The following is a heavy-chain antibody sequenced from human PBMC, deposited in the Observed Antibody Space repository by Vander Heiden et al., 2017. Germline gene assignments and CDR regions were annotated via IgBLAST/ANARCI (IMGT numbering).Heavy chain of an antibody. Sequence: QVQLVESGGGVVQPGRSLRLSCAASGFTFTSYGMHWVRQAPGKGLEWVAVISYDGSNKYYADSVKGRFTISRDNSKNTQYLQMNSLRAEDTAVYYCAKVNLYYDSSGYYFDYWGQGTLVTVSS. D-gene: IGHD3-22*01. J-gene: IGHJ4*02. CDR2: ISYDGSNK. V-gene: IGHV3-30*18. CDR3: AKVNLYYDSSGYYFDY. CDR1: GFTFTSYG.